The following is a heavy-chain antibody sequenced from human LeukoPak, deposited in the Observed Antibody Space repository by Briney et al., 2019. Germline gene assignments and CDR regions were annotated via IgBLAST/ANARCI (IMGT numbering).Heavy chain of an antibody. Sequence: SETLSLTCTVSGGSVSSTTYYWGWIRQPPGKGLEWIGSIYYSGSTYYNPSLKSRVTISVDTSKNQFSLKLSSVTAADTAVYYCASQTGTLYYYGSGSYRFDYWGQGTLVTVSS. CDR3: ASQTGTLYYYGSGSYRFDY. CDR2: IYYSGST. CDR1: GGSVSSTTYY. J-gene: IGHJ4*02. V-gene: IGHV4-39*01. D-gene: IGHD3-10*01.